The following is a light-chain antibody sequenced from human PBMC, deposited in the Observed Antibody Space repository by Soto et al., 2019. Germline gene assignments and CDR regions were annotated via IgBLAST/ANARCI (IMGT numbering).Light chain of an antibody. Sequence: ILLTQSPGALSLSPGERATLSCRASQSVSSNLAWYQQKPDQAPRLPIYGASARATGIPARFTGSGSGTEFTLTISSLQSEDFAVYYCQQYNNWPPITFGQGTRLEIK. CDR3: QQYNNWPPIT. CDR2: GAS. V-gene: IGKV3-15*01. J-gene: IGKJ5*01. CDR1: QSVSSN.